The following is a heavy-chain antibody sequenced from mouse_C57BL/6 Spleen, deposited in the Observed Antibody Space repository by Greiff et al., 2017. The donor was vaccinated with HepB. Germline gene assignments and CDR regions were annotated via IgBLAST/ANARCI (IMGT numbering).Heavy chain of an antibody. CDR3: AYCFGSSCWCFDV. CDR2: IDPEDGET. J-gene: IGHJ1*03. D-gene: IGHD1-1*01. V-gene: IGHV14-2*01. Sequence: VQLQQSGAELVKPGASVKLSCTASGFNIKDYYMHWVKQRTEKGLEWIGRIDPEDGETKYAPKFQGKATITADTSSNTAYLQLSSLTSEDTAVYSCAYCFGSSCWCFDVWGTGTTVTVSS. CDR1: GFNIKDYY.